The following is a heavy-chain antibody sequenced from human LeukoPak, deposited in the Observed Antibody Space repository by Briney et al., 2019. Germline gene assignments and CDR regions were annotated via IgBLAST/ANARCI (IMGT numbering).Heavy chain of an antibody. CDR3: ARDDSSWSEGKFDH. CDR1: GFTFSDYY. CDR2: ISSSGSTI. D-gene: IGHD6-13*01. Sequence: GGSLRLSCAASGFTFSDYYMSWIRQAPGKGLEWVSYISSSGSTIYYADSVKGRFTISRDNAKNSLYLQMNSLRAEDTAVYYCARDDSSWSEGKFDHWGQGTLVTVSS. J-gene: IGHJ4*02. V-gene: IGHV3-11*01.